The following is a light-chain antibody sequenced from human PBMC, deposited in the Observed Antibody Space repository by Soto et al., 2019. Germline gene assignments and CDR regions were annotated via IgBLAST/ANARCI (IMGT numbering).Light chain of an antibody. CDR2: SAS. CDR1: RSLGSN. J-gene: IGKJ1*01. V-gene: IGKV3D-15*01. Sequence: EIVMTQSPATLSVPPGEGATLSCRASRSLGSNLAWYQHKPGQAPRLLIYSASTRATGVPVRFSGNGSETEFTLSISSLQSEDSAIYFCLQYYDWPPWTFGQGTKVGIK. CDR3: LQYYDWPPWT.